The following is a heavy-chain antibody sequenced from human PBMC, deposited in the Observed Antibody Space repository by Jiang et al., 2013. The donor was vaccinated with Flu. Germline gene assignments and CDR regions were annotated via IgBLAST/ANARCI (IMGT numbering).Heavy chain of an antibody. CDR2: INPHSGDS. J-gene: IGHJ4*02. V-gene: IGHV1-2*02. D-gene: IGHD2-8*01. Sequence: LEWMGWINPHSGDSHYAQKFQGRLTLSRDTSISTAYMELSSLRSDDTAVFYCARGYCSNGVCYIAYWGQGTLVSVSS. CDR3: ARGYCSNGVCYIAY.